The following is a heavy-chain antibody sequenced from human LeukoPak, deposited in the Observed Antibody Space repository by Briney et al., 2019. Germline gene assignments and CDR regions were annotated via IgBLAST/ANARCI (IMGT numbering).Heavy chain of an antibody. CDR2: IKSKTDGGTT. J-gene: IGHJ6*03. Sequence: GGSLRLSCAASGFTFSNAWMSWVRQAPGKGLEWVGRIKSKTDGGTTDYAAPVKGRFTISRDDSKNTLYLQMNSLKTEDTAVYYCWVTATPLYYYYYMDVWGKGTTVTVSS. CDR3: WVTATPLYYYYYMDV. V-gene: IGHV3-15*01. D-gene: IGHD2-21*02. CDR1: GFTFSNAW.